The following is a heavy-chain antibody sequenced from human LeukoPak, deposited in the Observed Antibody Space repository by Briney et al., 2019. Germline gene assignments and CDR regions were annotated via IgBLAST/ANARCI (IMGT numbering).Heavy chain of an antibody. CDR2: IYHTGRT. V-gene: IGHV4-4*02. Sequence: PSETLSLTCAVSGGSISSDSWWTWVRQPPGKGLEWIGEIYHTGRTNYDPSLKSRATISLDTSKNQFSLKLSSVTAADTAVYYCAREVRYCSGGSCYHDAFDIWGQGTMVTVSS. CDR1: GGSISSDSW. CDR3: AREVRYCSGGSCYHDAFDI. J-gene: IGHJ3*02. D-gene: IGHD2-15*01.